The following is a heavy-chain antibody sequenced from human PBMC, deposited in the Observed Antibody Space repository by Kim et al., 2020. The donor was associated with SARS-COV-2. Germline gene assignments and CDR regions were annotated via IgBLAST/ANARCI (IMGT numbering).Heavy chain of an antibody. D-gene: IGHD2-21*01. V-gene: IGHV2-5*01. CDR3: AHSSPLGGLGY. Sequence: KGYSPTLKSRLTITKDTSKNQVVLTMTNMDPVDTATYYCAHSSPLGGLGYWGQGTLVTVSS. CDR2: K. J-gene: IGHJ4*02.